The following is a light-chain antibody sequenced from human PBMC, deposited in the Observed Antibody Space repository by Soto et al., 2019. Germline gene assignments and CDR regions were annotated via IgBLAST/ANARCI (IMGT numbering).Light chain of an antibody. V-gene: IGKV3-15*01. J-gene: IGKJ2*01. CDR3: QQYITGPPVYT. CDR2: GGS. Sequence: EIVMTQSPATLSVSPGEGATLSCRASQSVSSNVAWYQHKYGQTPRRLIYGGSTRATGIPARFSGSWSGTEFTLTIRRLQSEGCAVYYCQQYITGPPVYTFGQGTKLES. CDR1: QSVSSN.